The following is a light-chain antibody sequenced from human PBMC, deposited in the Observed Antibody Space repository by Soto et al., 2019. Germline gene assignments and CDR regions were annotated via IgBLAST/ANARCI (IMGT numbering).Light chain of an antibody. CDR2: VNS. V-gene: IGLV1-40*01. J-gene: IGLJ2*01. Sequence: QSVLTQPPSVSGAPGQRVTISCTGSSSNIGAGYDVHWYQQLPGTAPKLLIYVNSNRPSRVPDRFSGSKSDTSASLAITGLQAEDEADYYCQSYDSSLSAVVFGGGTKVTVL. CDR3: QSYDSSLSAVV. CDR1: SSNIGAGYD.